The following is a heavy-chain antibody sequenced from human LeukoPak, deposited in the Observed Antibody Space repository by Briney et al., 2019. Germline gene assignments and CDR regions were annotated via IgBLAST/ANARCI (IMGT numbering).Heavy chain of an antibody. D-gene: IGHD6-19*01. V-gene: IGHV4-4*02. CDR1: GGSISRTNW. CDR3: ARPYRSGWYGAFDI. Sequence: SETLSLTCAVAGGSISRTNWWSWVRQPPGKGLEWIGEIYHSGSTNYNPSLKSRVTISIDKSKTQFSLKVTSVTAADTAVYYCARPYRSGWYGAFDIWGQGTMVTVSS. J-gene: IGHJ3*02. CDR2: IYHSGST.